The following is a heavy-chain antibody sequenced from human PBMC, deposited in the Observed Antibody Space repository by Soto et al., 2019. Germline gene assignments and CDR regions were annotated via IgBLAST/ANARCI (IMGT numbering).Heavy chain of an antibody. J-gene: IGHJ4*02. CDR3: ARDLFYSRVFDY. CDR2: IKQDGSEK. D-gene: IGHD2-21*01. V-gene: IGHV3-7*03. CDR1: GFTFSSYW. Sequence: PGGSLRLSCAACGFTFSSYWMSWVRQAPGKGLEWVANIKQDGSEKYYVDSVKGRFTISRDNAKNSLYLQMNSLRAEDTAVYYCARDLFYSRVFDYWGQGTLVTVSS.